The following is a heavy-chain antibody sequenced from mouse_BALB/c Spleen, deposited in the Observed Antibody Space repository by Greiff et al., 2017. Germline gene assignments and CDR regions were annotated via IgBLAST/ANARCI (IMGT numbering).Heavy chain of an antibody. J-gene: IGHJ2*01. Sequence: LQQSGGGLVQPGGSMKLSCVASGFTFSNYWMNWVRQSPEKGLEWVAEIRLKSNNYATHYAESVKGRFTISRDDSKSSVYLQMNNLRAEDTGIYYCTRGELRRYYFDYWGQGTTLTVSS. CDR1: GFTFSNYW. V-gene: IGHV6-6*02. D-gene: IGHD1-1*01. CDR2: IRLKSNNYAT. CDR3: TRGELRRYYFDY.